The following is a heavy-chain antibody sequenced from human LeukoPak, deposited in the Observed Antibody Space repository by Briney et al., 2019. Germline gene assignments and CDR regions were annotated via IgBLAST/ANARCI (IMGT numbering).Heavy chain of an antibody. V-gene: IGHV3-30-3*01. J-gene: IGHJ4*02. Sequence: GGSLRLSCAASGFTFSSYDMHWVRQAPGKGLEWVAVISYGGSNKYYADSEKGLYNIPRDYYNNTLYQQKNRRRADHTVVYYGGKDYLVVVVAAMDYWGEGALVTVSS. CDR2: ISYGGSNK. CDR1: GFTFSSYD. CDR3: GKDYLVVVVAAMDY. D-gene: IGHD2-15*01.